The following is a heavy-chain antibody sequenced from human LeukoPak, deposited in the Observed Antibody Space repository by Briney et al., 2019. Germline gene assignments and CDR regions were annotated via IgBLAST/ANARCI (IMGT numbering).Heavy chain of an antibody. D-gene: IGHD3-10*01. V-gene: IGHV4-34*01. CDR1: GGSFSGYY. CDR3: ARAYYGSAPYCFDY. J-gene: IGHJ4*02. Sequence: MTSETLSLTCAVYGGSFSGYYWSWIRQPPGKGLEWIGEINHSGSTNYNPSPKSRVTISVDTSKNQFSLKLSSVTAADTAVYYCARAYYGSAPYCFDYWGQGTLVTVSS. CDR2: INHSGST.